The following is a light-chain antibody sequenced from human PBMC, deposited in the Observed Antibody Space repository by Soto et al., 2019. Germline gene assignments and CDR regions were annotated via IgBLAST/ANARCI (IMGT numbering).Light chain of an antibody. Sequence: EIVLTQSPGTLSLSPGERATLSCRASQSVSSSYLAWYQQKPGQAPRLLIYGASSRATGIPDRFSGSGSGTGLALTISSLEPEDVALDYCQQFGSSPLSTFGPGTKVDVK. CDR3: QQFGSSPLST. J-gene: IGKJ3*01. CDR2: GAS. V-gene: IGKV3-20*01. CDR1: QSVSSSY.